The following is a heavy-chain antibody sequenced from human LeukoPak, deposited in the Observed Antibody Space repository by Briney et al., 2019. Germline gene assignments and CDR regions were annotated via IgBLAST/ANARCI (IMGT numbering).Heavy chain of an antibody. CDR3: ARAAYGSGSSYFDY. Sequence: GGSLRLSCAASGFTVSSNYMSWVRQAPGKGLEWVSVIYSGGSTYYADSVKGRFTISRDNSKNTLYLQMNSLRAEDTAVYYWARAAYGSGSSYFDYWGQGTLVTVSS. CDR1: GFTVSSNY. D-gene: IGHD3-10*01. J-gene: IGHJ4*02. CDR2: IYSGGST. V-gene: IGHV3-53*01.